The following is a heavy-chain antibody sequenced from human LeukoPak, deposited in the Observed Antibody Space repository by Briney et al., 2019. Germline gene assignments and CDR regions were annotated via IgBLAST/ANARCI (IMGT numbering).Heavy chain of an antibody. V-gene: IGHV4-61*02. CDR1: GGSISSGSYY. CDR2: IYTSGST. D-gene: IGHD3-22*01. CDR3: ARGGDYYDSSGYYHFDY. Sequence: SQTLSLTCTVSGGSISSGSYYWSWIRQPAGKGLEWIGRIYTSGSTNYNPSLKSRVTISVDTSKNQFSLKLSSVTAADTAVYYCARGGDYYDSSGYYHFDYWGQGTLVTVSS. J-gene: IGHJ4*02.